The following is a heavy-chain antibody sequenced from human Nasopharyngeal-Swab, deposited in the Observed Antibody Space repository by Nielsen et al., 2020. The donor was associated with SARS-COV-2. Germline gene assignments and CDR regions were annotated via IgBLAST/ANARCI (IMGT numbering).Heavy chain of an antibody. CDR1: GGSISSSNW. CDR2: TYHSGST. D-gene: IGHD6-13*01. V-gene: IGHV4-4*02. J-gene: IGHJ6*03. CDR3: ARAYSSSWRSFYYYYMDV. Sequence: SETLSLTCAVSGGSISSSNWWSWVRQPPGKGLEWIGETYHSGSTNYNPSLKSRVTISVDKSKNQFSLKLSSVTAADTAVYYCARAYSSSWRSFYYYYMDVWGKGTTVTVSS.